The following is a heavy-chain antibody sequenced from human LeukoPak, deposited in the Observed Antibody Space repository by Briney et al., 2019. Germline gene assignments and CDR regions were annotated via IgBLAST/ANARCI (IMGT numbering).Heavy chain of an antibody. CDR2: ISYDGSNK. D-gene: IGHD3/OR15-3a*01. CDR3: AKGGIPTGPYYYFYYMDV. V-gene: IGHV3-30*01. J-gene: IGHJ6*03. CDR1: GFTFSRNV. Sequence: GSLRLSCVASGFTFSRNVLHWVRQAPGKGLEWVATISYDGSNKFHADSVKGRFTISRDNSRNTVYLQMDSLRPEDTAVYHCAKGGIPTGPYYYFYYMDVWGNGTTVTVSS.